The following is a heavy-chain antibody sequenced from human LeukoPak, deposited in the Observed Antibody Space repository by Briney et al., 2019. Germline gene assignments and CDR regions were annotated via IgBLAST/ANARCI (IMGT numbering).Heavy chain of an antibody. J-gene: IGHJ4*02. Sequence: GGSLRLSCAASGFSFRNSWMSWVRQAPGKGLEWVSSITYGSRFIHYSDSVKGRFTISRDNAKNSLYLQMNSLRAEDTAVYYCARGQFCGGDCFYFDSWGQGALVTVSS. CDR1: GFSFRNSW. CDR3: ARGQFCGGDCFYFDS. V-gene: IGHV3-21*01. D-gene: IGHD2-21*01. CDR2: ITYGSRFI.